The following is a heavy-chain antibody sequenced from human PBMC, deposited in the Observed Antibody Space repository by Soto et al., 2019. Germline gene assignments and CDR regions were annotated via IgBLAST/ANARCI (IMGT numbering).Heavy chain of an antibody. CDR1: GGTFSSFA. Sequence: QVQLVQSGAEVKKPGSSVKVSCKASGGTFSSFAISWVRQAPGQGLEWMGGIIPIFSTTNYAQKFQGRVTITADESTSTAYMEVTTLRSEDTAVYYCARDRDHTYDYWGQGTLVTVSS. V-gene: IGHV1-69*01. CDR3: ARDRDHTYDY. CDR2: IIPIFSTT. J-gene: IGHJ4*02.